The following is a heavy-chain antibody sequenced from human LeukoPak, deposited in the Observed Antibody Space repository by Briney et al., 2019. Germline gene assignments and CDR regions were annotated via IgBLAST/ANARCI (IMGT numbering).Heavy chain of an antibody. CDR3: ARHIVVGVAATGWFDP. V-gene: IGHV3-7*01. CDR2: IKQDGSEK. CDR1: GFTFSSYW. D-gene: IGHD2-15*01. Sequence: GGSLRLSCAASGFTFSSYWMSWVRQAPGKGLEWVANIKQDGSEKYYVDSVKGRFTISRDNAKNSLYLQMNSLRGEDTAVYYCARHIVVGVAATGWFDPWGQGTLVTVSS. J-gene: IGHJ5*02.